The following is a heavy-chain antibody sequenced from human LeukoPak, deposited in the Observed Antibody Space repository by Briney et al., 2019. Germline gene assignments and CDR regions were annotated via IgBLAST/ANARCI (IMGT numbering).Heavy chain of an antibody. J-gene: IGHJ4*02. Sequence: GGSLRLSCAASGFTFSSYGMHWVRQAPGKGLEWVAVILYDGSNKYYADSVKGRFTISRDNSKNTLYLQMNSLRAEDTAVYYCASSRGGYSSGWYDFDYWGQGTLVTVSS. CDR1: GFTFSSYG. CDR2: ILYDGSNK. CDR3: ASSRGGYSSGWYDFDY. V-gene: IGHV3-30*03. D-gene: IGHD6-19*01.